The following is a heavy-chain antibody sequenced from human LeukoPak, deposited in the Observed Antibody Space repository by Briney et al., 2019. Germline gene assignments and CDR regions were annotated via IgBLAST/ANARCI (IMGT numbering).Heavy chain of an antibody. V-gene: IGHV3-30*01. CDR2: ISYDGNNK. CDR1: GFTFSRNV. CDR3: ARGGIPTGPYYYFYYMDV. J-gene: IGHJ6*03. Sequence: GGSLRLSCAASGFTFSRNVMHWVRQAPAKGLEWVALISYDGNNKFYADSVKGRFTISRHNTRNTLYLQMNSMRPAEAAVYSCARGGIPTGPYYYFYYMDVWGKGTAVTVSS. D-gene: IGHD3-10*01.